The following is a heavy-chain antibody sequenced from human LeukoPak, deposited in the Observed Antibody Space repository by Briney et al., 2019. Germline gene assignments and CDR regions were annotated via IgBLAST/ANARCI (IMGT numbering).Heavy chain of an antibody. Sequence: PGGSLRLSCAASGFTFSSYSMNWVRQAPGKGLEWVSSIRCSRSYIYYADSVKGRFTISRDKPKNSLYLQMNSLRAEDTAVYYCASTVVSGPFDYWGQGTMVTVSS. CDR1: GFTFSSYS. V-gene: IGHV3-21*01. J-gene: IGHJ4*02. D-gene: IGHD4-23*01. CDR2: IRCSRSYI. CDR3: ASTVVSGPFDY.